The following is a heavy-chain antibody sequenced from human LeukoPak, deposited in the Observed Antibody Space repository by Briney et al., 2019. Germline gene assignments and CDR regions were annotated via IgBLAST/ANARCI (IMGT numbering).Heavy chain of an antibody. V-gene: IGHV4-39*07. Sequence: PSETLSLTCTVSGGSISSSSYYWGWIRQPPGKGLEWIGSIYYSGSTYYNPSLKSRVTISVDTSKNQFSLKLSSVTAADTAVYYCARGVLLWFGEDYWGQGTLVTVSS. CDR1: GGSISSSSYY. CDR2: IYYSGST. CDR3: ARGVLLWFGEDY. J-gene: IGHJ4*02. D-gene: IGHD3-10*01.